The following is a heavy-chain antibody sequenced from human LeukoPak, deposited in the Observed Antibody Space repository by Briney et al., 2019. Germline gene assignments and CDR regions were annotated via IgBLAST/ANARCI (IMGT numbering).Heavy chain of an antibody. CDR1: GSTFSSYA. D-gene: IGHD3-22*01. CDR3: AREGDSSGYFDY. CDR2: IIPIFGTA. V-gene: IGHV1-69*13. Sequence: ASVKVSCKASGSTFSSYAISWVRQAPGQGLEWMGGIIPIFGTANYAQKFQGRVTITADESTSTAYMELSSLRSEDTAVYYCAREGDSSGYFDYWGQGTLVTVSS. J-gene: IGHJ4*02.